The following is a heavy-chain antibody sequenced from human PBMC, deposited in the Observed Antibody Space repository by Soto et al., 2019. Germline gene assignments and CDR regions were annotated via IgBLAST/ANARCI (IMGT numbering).Heavy chain of an antibody. CDR1: GGSFNRHT. CDR3: ARGWGYDSTDYYYAY. V-gene: IGHV1-69*01. Sequence: QVQLVQSGAAVRKPGSSVRVSCKASGGSFNRHTISWVRQAPGQGLEGMGGIIPIFGTANHAQKFQGRVTIIADESTSTVYMELSSLRSDDTAIYYCARGWGYDSTDYYYAYWGQGTLVIVSS. CDR2: IIPIFGTA. D-gene: IGHD3-22*01. J-gene: IGHJ4*02.